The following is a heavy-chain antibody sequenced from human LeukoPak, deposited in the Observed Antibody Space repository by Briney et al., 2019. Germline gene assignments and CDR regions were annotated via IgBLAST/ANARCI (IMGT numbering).Heavy chain of an antibody. CDR1: GGSISSSSYY. V-gene: IGHV4-39*01. J-gene: IGHJ4*02. D-gene: IGHD3-3*02. CDR3: ARGAFRRLDY. Sequence: SETLSLTCTVSGGSISSSSYYWGWIRQPPGKGLEWIGNIYYSGTTYYNPSLKSRVTISIDTSKNQFSLKLSSVTAADTAVYYCARGAFRRLDYWGQGTLVTVSS. CDR2: IYYSGTT.